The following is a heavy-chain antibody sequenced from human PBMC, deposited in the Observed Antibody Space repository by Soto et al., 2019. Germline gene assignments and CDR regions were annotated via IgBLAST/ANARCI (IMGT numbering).Heavy chain of an antibody. Sequence: ASVKVSCKASGYTFTSYDINWVRQATGQGLEWMGWMNPNSGNTGYAQKFQGRVTMTRNTSISTAYMELNSLRAEDTAVYYCAKDTYYHDSSGYYVLDYWGQGTLVTVSS. CDR3: AKDTYYHDSSGYYVLDY. CDR1: GYTFTSYD. J-gene: IGHJ4*02. D-gene: IGHD3-22*01. V-gene: IGHV1-8*01. CDR2: MNPNSGNT.